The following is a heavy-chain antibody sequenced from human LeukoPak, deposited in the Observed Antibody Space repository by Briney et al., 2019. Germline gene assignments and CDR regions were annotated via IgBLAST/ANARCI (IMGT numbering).Heavy chain of an antibody. V-gene: IGHV4-38-2*02. CDR1: GYSISSGHY. Sequence: SETLSLTCTVSGYSISSGHYWGWIRQPPGKGLEWIGTIYHGGNTYYNPSLKSRVALSVDTSKNQFSLRLSSVTAADTAVYYCARDRGTWNDDGFDYWGQGTLVTVSS. CDR2: IYHGGNT. J-gene: IGHJ4*02. CDR3: ARDRGTWNDDGFDY. D-gene: IGHD1-1*01.